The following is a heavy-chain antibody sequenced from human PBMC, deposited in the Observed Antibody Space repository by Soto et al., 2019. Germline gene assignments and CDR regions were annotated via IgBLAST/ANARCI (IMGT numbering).Heavy chain of an antibody. J-gene: IGHJ4*02. CDR2: LYWDDDK. D-gene: IGHD2-2*01. Sequence: QITLKESGPTLVKPTQTLTLTCTFSGFSLSTTRVGVGWIRQPPGEALEWLALLYWDDDKLYSPSLKRRLTITKDTSKTQVVLTLTNMDPVDTATYYCAHSKTSGMPYYFDYWGQGTLVTVSS. CDR1: GFSLSTTRVG. V-gene: IGHV2-5*02. CDR3: AHSKTSGMPYYFDY.